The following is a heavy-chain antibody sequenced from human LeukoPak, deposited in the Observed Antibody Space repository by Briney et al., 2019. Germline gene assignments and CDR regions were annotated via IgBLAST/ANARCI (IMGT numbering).Heavy chain of an antibody. CDR1: GYTFTGYY. CDR2: INPDSGGT. J-gene: IGHJ4*02. D-gene: IGHD1-26*01. Sequence: VASVKVSCKASGYTFTGYYMHWVRQAPGQGLEWMGWINPDSGGTNYAQKFQGRVTMTRDTSISTAYMELSRLRSDDTAVYYCASSVGATLLSYFDYWGQGTLVTVSS. CDR3: ASSVGATLLSYFDY. V-gene: IGHV1-2*02.